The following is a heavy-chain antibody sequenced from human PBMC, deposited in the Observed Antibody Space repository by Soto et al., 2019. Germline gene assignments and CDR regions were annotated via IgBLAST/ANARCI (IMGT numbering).Heavy chain of an antibody. CDR3: ARLGTTIFEARFDY. Sequence: GESLKISCKGSGYSFTTDWIGWVRQMPGKGLEWMGIIYPGDFDTRYSPSFQGQVTISADKSISTAYLQWSSLRASDTAMYYCARLGTTIFEARFDYWGQGTLVTVSS. J-gene: IGHJ4*02. D-gene: IGHD3-3*01. CDR1: GYSFTTDW. CDR2: IYPGDFDT. V-gene: IGHV5-51*01.